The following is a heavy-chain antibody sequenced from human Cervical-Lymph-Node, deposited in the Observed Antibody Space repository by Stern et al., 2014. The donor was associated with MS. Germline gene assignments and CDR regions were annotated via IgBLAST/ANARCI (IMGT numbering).Heavy chain of an antibody. J-gene: IGHJ6*02. CDR2: MNPNSGNK. D-gene: IGHD3-10*01. Sequence: VQLVESGAEVKKPGASVKVSCKASGYTFTNYNIDWVRQATGQVLEWMGWMNPNSGNKGYAQRFQGRVTMTRDPSTSTAYMELSSLKAEDTAVYYCARVRFYGSGIYYALGDGMDVWGQGTTVTVSS. CDR3: ARVRFYGSGIYYALGDGMDV. CDR1: GYTFTNYN. V-gene: IGHV1-8*01.